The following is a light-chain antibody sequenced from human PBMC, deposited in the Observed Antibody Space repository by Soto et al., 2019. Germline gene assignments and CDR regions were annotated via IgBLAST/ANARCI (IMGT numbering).Light chain of an antibody. J-gene: IGKJ1*01. Sequence: GLTQSPATLSSFPGDRVTLSCRASQSVNRYLVWYQQKPGQAPRLLIYDASKRATGIPARFSGSGSGTDFTLTISSLEPEDFAVYYCQQRDIWPWTFGQGTKV. V-gene: IGKV3-11*01. CDR3: QQRDIWPWT. CDR1: QSVNRY. CDR2: DAS.